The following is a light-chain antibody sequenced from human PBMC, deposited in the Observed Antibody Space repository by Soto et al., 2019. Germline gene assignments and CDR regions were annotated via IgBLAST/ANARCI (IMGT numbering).Light chain of an antibody. CDR1: SSDVGGYQY. J-gene: IGLJ3*02. Sequence: QSALTQPASVSGSPGQSITLSCTGTSSDVGGYQYVSWYQQHPGKAPQLMIYEGSKRPTGVSNRFSGSKSANTASLTISGLQPEDEAEYYCCSYGVRSTYVFGGGTKVTVL. V-gene: IGLV2-23*01. CDR2: EGS. CDR3: CSYGVRSTYV.